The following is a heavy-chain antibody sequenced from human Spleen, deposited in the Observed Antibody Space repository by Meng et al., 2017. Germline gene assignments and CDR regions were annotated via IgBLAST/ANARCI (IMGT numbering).Heavy chain of an antibody. V-gene: IGHV1-2*02. Sequence: ASVKVSCKASGYTFIGYYMHWVRQAPGQGPEWMGWINPNSGSTDYAQSFQGRVTMTRDTSISTAYMELTRLTSDDTGVYYCAREDYGDSSGRAFDIWGQGTRVTVSS. D-gene: IGHD4/OR15-4a*01. CDR2: INPNSGST. J-gene: IGHJ3*02. CDR3: AREDYGDSSGRAFDI. CDR1: GYTFIGYY.